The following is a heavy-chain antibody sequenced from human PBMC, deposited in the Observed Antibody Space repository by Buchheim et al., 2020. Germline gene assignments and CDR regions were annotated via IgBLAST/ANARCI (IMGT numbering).Heavy chain of an antibody. J-gene: IGHJ5*02. Sequence: QVQLQESGPGLVKPAETLSLTCTVSGGSLSPYFWTWFRQPPGKGLEFIGYISYSGSTNYNPSLKSRLTISVDTSKNQFPLKLNSVTPADTAVYYCARNQGREPYEHQYSIDPWGQGT. CDR3: ARNQGREPYEHQYSIDP. V-gene: IGHV4-59*01. CDR2: ISYSGST. D-gene: IGHD1-14*01. CDR1: GGSLSPYF.